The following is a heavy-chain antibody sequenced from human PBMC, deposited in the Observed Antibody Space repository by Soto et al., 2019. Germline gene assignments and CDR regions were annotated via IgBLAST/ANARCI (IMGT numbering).Heavy chain of an antibody. Sequence: SETLSLTCTVSGGSISSYYWSWIRQPPGKGLEWIGYIYYSGSTYYNPSLKSRVTISVDTSKNQFSLKLSSVTAADTAVYYCARAGSTSFSWFDPWGQGTLVTVSS. CDR2: IYYSGST. J-gene: IGHJ5*02. D-gene: IGHD2-2*01. V-gene: IGHV4-59*08. CDR3: ARAGSTSFSWFDP. CDR1: GGSISSYY.